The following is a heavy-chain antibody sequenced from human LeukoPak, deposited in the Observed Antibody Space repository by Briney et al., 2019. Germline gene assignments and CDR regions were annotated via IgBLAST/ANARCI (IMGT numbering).Heavy chain of an antibody. V-gene: IGHV4-34*01. CDR2: INHSGST. D-gene: IGHD3-9*01. J-gene: IGHJ5*02. Sequence: PSETLSLTCAVYGGSFSGYYWSWIRQPPGKGLEWIGEINHSGSTNYNPSLKSRVTISVDTSKNQFSLKLSSVSAADTAVYCCAREEPNYDILTGYYYNWFDPWGQGTLVTVSS. CDR1: GGSFSGYY. CDR3: AREEPNYDILTGYYYNWFDP.